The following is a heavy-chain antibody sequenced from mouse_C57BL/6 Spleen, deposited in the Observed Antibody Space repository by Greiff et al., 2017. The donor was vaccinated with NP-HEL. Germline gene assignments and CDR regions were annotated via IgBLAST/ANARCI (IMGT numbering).Heavy chain of an antibody. CDR3: TGNWDFDY. D-gene: IGHD4-1*01. J-gene: IGHJ2*01. V-gene: IGHV7-3*01. CDR2: IRNKANGYTT. CDR1: GFTFTDCY. Sequence: EVKLVESGGGLVQPGGSLSLSCAASGFTFTDCYMSWVRQPPGKALEWLGFIRNKANGYTTEYSASVKGRFTISRDDSKSSVYLQMNNLRAEDTGIYYCTGNWDFDYWGQGTTLTVSS.